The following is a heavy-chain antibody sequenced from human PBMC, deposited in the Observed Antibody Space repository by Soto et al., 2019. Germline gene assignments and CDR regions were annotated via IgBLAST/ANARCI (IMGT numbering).Heavy chain of an antibody. CDR1: GFTFGYFS. CDR2: IRSKDYGGTT. CDR3: TREIPYFDS. J-gene: IGHJ4*02. Sequence: SLRLSCATSGFTFGYFSISWVRQAPGRGLEWVGFIRSKDYGGTTEYAASVKGRSAISRDDSTGIAYLQMNSLRIEDTAVYYCTREIPYFDSWGQGTLVTVSS. V-gene: IGHV3-49*02.